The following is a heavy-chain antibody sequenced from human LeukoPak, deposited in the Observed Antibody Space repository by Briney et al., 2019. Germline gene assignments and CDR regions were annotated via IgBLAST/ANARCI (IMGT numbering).Heavy chain of an antibody. CDR1: GAAISRYY. V-gene: IGHV4-59*01. CDR2: IYYSGST. D-gene: IGHD2-15*01. Sequence: SETLSLTCTVSGAAISRYYWSWLRQPPGKGLEWIGYIYYSGSTNYNPSLKSRVTISVDTSKNQFSLKLSSVTAADTAVYYCARSVEGYCSGGSCYSYYYYMDVWGKGTTVTISS. CDR3: ARSVEGYCSGGSCYSYYYYMDV. J-gene: IGHJ6*03.